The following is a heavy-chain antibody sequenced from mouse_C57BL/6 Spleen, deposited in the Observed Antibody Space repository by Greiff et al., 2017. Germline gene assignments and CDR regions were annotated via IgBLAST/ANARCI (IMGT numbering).Heavy chain of an antibody. CDR2: INPNNGGT. Sequence: EVQLQQSGPELVKPGASVKIPCKASGYTFTDYNMDWVKQSNGKSLEWIGDINPNNGGTIYNQKFKGKATLTVDKSSSTAYMELRSLTSEDTAVYYCARRGAYYSNYDYAMDYWGQGTSVTVSS. D-gene: IGHD2-5*01. J-gene: IGHJ4*01. CDR1: GYTFTDYN. CDR3: ARRGAYYSNYDYAMDY. V-gene: IGHV1-18*01.